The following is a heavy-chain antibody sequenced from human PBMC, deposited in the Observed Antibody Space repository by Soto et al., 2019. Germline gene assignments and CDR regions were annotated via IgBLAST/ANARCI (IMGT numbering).Heavy chain of an antibody. D-gene: IGHD3-3*01. V-gene: IGHV3-21*01. CDR2: ISSSSRDI. CDR3: EFFFRAGDG. Sequence: NWVSQAPGKGLEWVASISSSSRDIFYADSVKARFTISRNNANSSVDVQMNSLRVGEKAIYYCEFFFRAGDG. J-gene: IGHJ6*01.